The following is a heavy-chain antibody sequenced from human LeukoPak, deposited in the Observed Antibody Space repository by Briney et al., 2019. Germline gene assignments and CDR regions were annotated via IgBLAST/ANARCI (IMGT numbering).Heavy chain of an antibody. V-gene: IGHV3-74*01. CDR2: INSDGRSI. J-gene: IGHJ4*02. D-gene: IGHD2-21*02. CDR3: AREDCSGVCSSRLDS. CDR1: GFTLSSHW. Sequence: GGSLRLSCAVSGFTLSSHWMHWVRQAPGEGLVWVSRINSDGRSISYADSVKGRFTTSRDNAKNTLYLQMNSLKAEDTAVYYCAREDCSGVCSSRLDSWGQGTLVTVSS.